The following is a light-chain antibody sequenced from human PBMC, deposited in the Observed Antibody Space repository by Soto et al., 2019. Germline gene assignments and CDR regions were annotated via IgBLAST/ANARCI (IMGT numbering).Light chain of an antibody. J-gene: IGLJ2*01. CDR2: VND. V-gene: IGLV1-40*01. Sequence: QSALTQPPSVSGAPGHRVTISCTGSSSNIGANHDVHWYRQLPGTAPKLLIYVNDNRPSGVSDRFSGSRSGTSAVLAITGLQTEDEADYYCQSYDHSLPSVVFGGGTKVTVL. CDR3: QSYDHSLPSVV. CDR1: SSNIGANHD.